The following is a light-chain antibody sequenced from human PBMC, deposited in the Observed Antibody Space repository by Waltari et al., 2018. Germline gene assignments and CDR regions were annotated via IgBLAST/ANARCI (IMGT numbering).Light chain of an antibody. J-gene: IGLJ2*01. CDR3: CSFSGANNLL. V-gene: IGLV2-8*01. CDR1: ARDIGGFHF. Sequence: SALTQAHAASGSTGQSVTFYCNVTARDIGGFHFVSWYQQPPYKAPRLIIYDVIKRPSGVADRFSGSKSGNPASLTVSCLQAEDEADYFCCSFSGANNLLFGGGTRLTV. CDR2: DVI.